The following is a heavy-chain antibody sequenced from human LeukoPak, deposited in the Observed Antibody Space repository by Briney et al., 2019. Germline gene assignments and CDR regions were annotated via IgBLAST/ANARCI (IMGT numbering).Heavy chain of an antibody. CDR3: ARDFSWYGGLDF. Sequence: PSETLSLTCTVSGGSISSRNYYWGWVRQSPGKGLEWVSSISSSSYIYYADSVKGRFTISRDNAKNSLYLQMNSLRAEDTAVYYCARDFSWYGGLDFWGQGTLVTVSS. D-gene: IGHD3-16*01. V-gene: IGHV3-69-1*02. CDR1: GGSISSRNYY. J-gene: IGHJ4*02. CDR2: ISSSSYI.